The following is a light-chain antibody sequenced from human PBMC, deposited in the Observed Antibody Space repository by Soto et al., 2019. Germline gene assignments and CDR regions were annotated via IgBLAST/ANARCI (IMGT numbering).Light chain of an antibody. CDR2: WAS. CDR1: QSVLYSANNKNY. J-gene: IGKJ4*01. V-gene: IGKV4-1*01. Sequence: DIVMTQSPDSLAVSLGERATVNCRSSQSVLYSANNKNYLAWYQQKPGQPPKLLIYWASIRQSGVPDRFSGSGSGTDFTLTIISLQTEDVAVYFCQQYYITPLTFGGGTKVEIK. CDR3: QQYYITPLT.